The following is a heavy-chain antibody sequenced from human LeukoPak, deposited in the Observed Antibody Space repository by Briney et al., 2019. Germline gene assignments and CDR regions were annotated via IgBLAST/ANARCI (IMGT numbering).Heavy chain of an antibody. CDR2: IKHDGSDN. CDR3: AKLPYYDFWSGYSPRAYFDY. Sequence: GGSLRLSCAASGFTFSAYWMSWVRQAPGKGLEWVANIKHDGSDNYYVDSVKGRFTISRDNSKNTLYLQMNSLRAEDTAVYYCAKLPYYDFWSGYSPRAYFDYWGQGTLVTVSS. CDR1: GFTFSAYW. D-gene: IGHD3-3*01. V-gene: IGHV3-7*03. J-gene: IGHJ4*02.